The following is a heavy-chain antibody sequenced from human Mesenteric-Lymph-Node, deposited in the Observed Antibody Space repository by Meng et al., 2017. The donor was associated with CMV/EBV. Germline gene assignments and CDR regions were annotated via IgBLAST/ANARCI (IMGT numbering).Heavy chain of an antibody. CDR3: ARNGGTQTGDI. Sequence: GESLKISCVVSGFTFSIFPMNWVRQALGKGLERISYISSSGTIYEADSVRGRLTISRDNDKKSLYLQMNSLTVEDTAVYYCARNGGTQTGDIWGQGTTVTVSS. V-gene: IGHV3-48*03. CDR1: GFTFSIFP. D-gene: IGHD1-14*01. CDR2: ISSSGTI. J-gene: IGHJ6*02.